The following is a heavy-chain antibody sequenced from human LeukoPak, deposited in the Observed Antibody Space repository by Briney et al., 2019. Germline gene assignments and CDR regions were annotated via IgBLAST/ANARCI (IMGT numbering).Heavy chain of an antibody. V-gene: IGHV4-31*03. J-gene: IGHJ4*02. CDR2: IYYSGST. CDR3: ASEVDTSYYFDY. Sequence: SQTLSLTCTVSGGSIGSGGYYWSWIRQHPGKGLEWIGYIYYSGSTYYNPSLKSRVTISVDTSKNQFSLKLSSVTAADTAVYYCASEVDTSYYFDYWGQGTLVTVSS. D-gene: IGHD5-18*01. CDR1: GGSIGSGGYY.